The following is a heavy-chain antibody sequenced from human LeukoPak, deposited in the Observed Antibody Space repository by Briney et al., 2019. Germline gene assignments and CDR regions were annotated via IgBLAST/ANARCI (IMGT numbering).Heavy chain of an antibody. CDR3: ARHEVGPIAARLGYSDYYYYMDV. CDR1: GYSFTSYW. CDR2: IYPGDSYT. J-gene: IGHJ6*03. D-gene: IGHD6-6*01. V-gene: IGHV5-51*01. Sequence: GESLKISCQTSGYSFTSYWVGWVRQMPGKGLEWMGIIYPGDSYTAYSPSFQGQVTISADKSINTAYVQWSSLKASDTAMYYCARHEVGPIAARLGYSDYYYYMDVWGKGTTVTVSS.